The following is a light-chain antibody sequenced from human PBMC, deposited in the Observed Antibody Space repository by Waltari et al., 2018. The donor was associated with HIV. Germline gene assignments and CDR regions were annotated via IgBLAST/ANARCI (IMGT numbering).Light chain of an antibody. V-gene: IGKV1-27*01. Sequence: DIQMTQSPSSFSASVGDSVTITCRARQGVKQYVAWYHQRPGEPPKVVIYGATILQAGVEPRFSASGSGTDFSLTISSLRAEDLGIYYCQTYNGPPFAFGGGTKV. J-gene: IGKJ4*01. CDR3: QTYNGPPFA. CDR2: GAT. CDR1: QGVKQY.